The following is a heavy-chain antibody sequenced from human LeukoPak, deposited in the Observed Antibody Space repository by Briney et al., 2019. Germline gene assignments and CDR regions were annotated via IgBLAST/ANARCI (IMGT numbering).Heavy chain of an antibody. CDR3: ARLGGRLGPPGY. D-gene: IGHD6-25*01. V-gene: IGHV3-7*01. CDR2: IKQDGSEK. Sequence: GSLTLSCAASGFTFSSYWMSWVRQAPGKGLEWVANIKQDGSEKYYVDSVKGRFTISRDNAKNLLYLQMNSLRAEDTAVYYCARLGGRLGPPGYWGQGTLVTVSS. J-gene: IGHJ4*02. CDR1: GFTFSSYW.